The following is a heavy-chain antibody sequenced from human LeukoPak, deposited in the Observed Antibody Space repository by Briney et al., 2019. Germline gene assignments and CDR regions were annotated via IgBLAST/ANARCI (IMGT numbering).Heavy chain of an antibody. V-gene: IGHV4-61*02. CDR2: IYTSGST. CDR3: ASTIFGVVITDAFGY. D-gene: IGHD3-3*01. CDR1: GGSISSGSYY. J-gene: IGHJ4*02. Sequence: SETLSLTCTVSGGSISSGSYYWSWIRQPAGKGLEWIGRIYTSGSTNYNPSLKSRVTISVDTSKNQFSLKLSSVTAADTAVYYCASTIFGVVITDAFGYWGQGTLVTVSS.